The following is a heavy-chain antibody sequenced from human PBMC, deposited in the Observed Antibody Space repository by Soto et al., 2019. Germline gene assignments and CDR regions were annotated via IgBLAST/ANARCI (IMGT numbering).Heavy chain of an antibody. J-gene: IGHJ3*02. Sequence: GAAVKVSCKASGYTFTGYYMHWVRQAPGQGLEWMGWINPNSGGTNYAQKFQGRVTMTRDTSISTAYMELSRLRSDDTAVYYCARDGCSGGSCYSSSNDAFDIWGQGTMVTVSS. D-gene: IGHD2-15*01. CDR2: INPNSGGT. CDR1: GYTFTGYY. V-gene: IGHV1-2*02. CDR3: ARDGCSGGSCYSSSNDAFDI.